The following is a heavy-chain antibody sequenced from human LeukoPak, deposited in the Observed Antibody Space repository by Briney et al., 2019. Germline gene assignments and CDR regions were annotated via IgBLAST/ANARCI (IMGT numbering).Heavy chain of an antibody. CDR2: INPSGGST. Sequence: ASVKVSCKASGYTFTSYYMHWVRQAPGQGLEWMGIINPSGGSTSYAQKFQGRVTMTRDTSTSTVYMELSSLRSEDTAVYYCASNYYDSSGYYYDTPPGYWGQGTLVTDSS. CDR1: GYTFTSYY. CDR3: ASNYYDSSGYYYDTPPGY. J-gene: IGHJ4*02. V-gene: IGHV1-46*01. D-gene: IGHD3-22*01.